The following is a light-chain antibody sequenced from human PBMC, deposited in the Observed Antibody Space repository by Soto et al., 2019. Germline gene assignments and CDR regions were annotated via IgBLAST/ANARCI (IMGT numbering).Light chain of an antibody. CDR1: SSDVGGYNY. CDR2: EVN. V-gene: IGLV2-14*01. Sequence: QSVLTQPASVSGSPGQSITISCSGTSSDVGGYNYVSWYQHHPGKATKLLIFEVNNRPSGISNRFSGSKSGNTASLTISGLQAEDEADYYCSSYTSSSSVIFGGGTKVTVL. J-gene: IGLJ2*01. CDR3: SSYTSSSSVI.